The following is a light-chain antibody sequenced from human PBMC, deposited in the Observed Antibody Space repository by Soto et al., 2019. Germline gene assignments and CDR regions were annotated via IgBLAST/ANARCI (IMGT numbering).Light chain of an antibody. CDR3: QQYGSSPWT. Sequence: EIVLTQAPGTLSLPPGERATLSCRASQSVSSSYLAWYQQKPGQAPRPLIYGASSRAIDIPDRFSGSGSGTDFTLTISRLEPEDFAVYYCQQYGSSPWTFGPGTKV. V-gene: IGKV3-20*01. CDR2: GAS. J-gene: IGKJ1*01. CDR1: QSVSSSY.